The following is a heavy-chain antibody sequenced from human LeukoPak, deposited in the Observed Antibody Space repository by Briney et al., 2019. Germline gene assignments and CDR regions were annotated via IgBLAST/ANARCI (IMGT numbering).Heavy chain of an antibody. CDR1: LYSLTAYY. CDR3: ARDVPISGRERPFVY. J-gene: IGHJ4*02. CDR2: INPNSGGT. V-gene: IGHV1-2*02. Sequence: GASVKVSCKASLYSLTAYYMHSVRQAPGQGVEWMGWINPNSGGTNSAQKLQGRVTMTRDTSISTVYMELSRLRSHATAVYYCARDVPISGRERPFVYWGQGILVTVSS. D-gene: IGHD6-19*01.